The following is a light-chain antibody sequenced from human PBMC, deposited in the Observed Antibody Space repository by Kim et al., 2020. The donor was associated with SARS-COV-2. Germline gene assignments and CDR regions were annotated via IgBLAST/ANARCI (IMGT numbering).Light chain of an antibody. CDR1: QSVSSN. CDR3: QKYNNWPLT. V-gene: IGKV3-15*01. J-gene: IGKJ4*01. CDR2: GAS. Sequence: EIVMTQSPATLSVSPGERATLSCRASQSVSSNLAWYQQKPGQAPRLLIYGASTRATGIPARFSGSGSGTEFTLTISSLQSEDFAVYYCQKYNNWPLTFGGGTKLEIK.